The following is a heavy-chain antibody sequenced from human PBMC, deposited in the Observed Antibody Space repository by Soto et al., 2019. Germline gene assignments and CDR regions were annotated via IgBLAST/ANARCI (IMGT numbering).Heavy chain of an antibody. CDR1: GGTFSSYA. D-gene: IGHD3-10*01. Sequence: SVKVSCKASGGTFSSYAISWVRQAPGQGLEWMGGIIPIFGTANYAQKFQGRVTITADESTSTAYMELSSLRSEDTAVYYCARDKGYYGSGSYHWFDPWGQGTLVTVSS. CDR3: ARDKGYYGSGSYHWFDP. J-gene: IGHJ5*02. V-gene: IGHV1-69*13. CDR2: IIPIFGTA.